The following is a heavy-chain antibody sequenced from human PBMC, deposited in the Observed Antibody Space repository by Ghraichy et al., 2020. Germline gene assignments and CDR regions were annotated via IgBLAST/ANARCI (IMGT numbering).Heavy chain of an antibody. Sequence: ASVKVSCKALGYKFTSYGIGWVRQAPGQGLEWLGWISGDNGKPKYSQKIQGRVTMKADPSTSTAYLELRSLRPDDTAIYYCARDLGYDHWGQGTLVSVSS. CDR1: GYKFTSYG. CDR3: ARDLGYDH. D-gene: IGHD6-13*01. V-gene: IGHV1-18*04. J-gene: IGHJ4*02. CDR2: ISGDNGKP.